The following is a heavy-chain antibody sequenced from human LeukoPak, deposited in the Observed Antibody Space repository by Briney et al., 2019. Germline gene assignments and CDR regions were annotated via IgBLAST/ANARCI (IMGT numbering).Heavy chain of an antibody. D-gene: IGHD3-10*01. Sequence: PGGSLRLSCAASGFTVSSNYMNWARQAPGKGLEWISIIYSGGSTYYADSVKGRFTISRGNSKNTLYLQMNSLRAEDTAVYYCGGSGSWYFDYWGRGTLVTVSS. CDR2: IYSGGST. V-gene: IGHV3-53*01. CDR3: GGSGSWYFDY. CDR1: GFTVSSNY. J-gene: IGHJ4*02.